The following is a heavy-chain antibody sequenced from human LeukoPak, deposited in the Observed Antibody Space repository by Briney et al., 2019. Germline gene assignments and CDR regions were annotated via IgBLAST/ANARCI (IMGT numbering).Heavy chain of an antibody. D-gene: IGHD3-3*01. V-gene: IGHV3-23*01. Sequence: GGSLRLSCAASGFTFSSFGMSWVRQAPGKGLERVSAISSTGGTAYYADSVKGRFTISRDNSQNTVSLQLNNLRIEDTALYYCAKTSLSDPSGHYYYMDVWGKGTTVTVSS. J-gene: IGHJ6*03. CDR1: GFTFSSFG. CDR3: AKTSLSDPSGHYYYMDV. CDR2: ISSTGGTA.